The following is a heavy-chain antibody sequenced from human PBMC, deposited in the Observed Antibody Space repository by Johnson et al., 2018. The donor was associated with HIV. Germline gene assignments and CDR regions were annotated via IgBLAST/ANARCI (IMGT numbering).Heavy chain of an antibody. CDR1: GFTVSSNY. Sequence: EVQLVESGGGLIQPGGSLRLSCAASGFTVSSNYMSWVRQAPGKGLEWVSVIYSGGSTYYADSLKDRFTISRDNSKNTLYLQMNSLRAEDTAVYYCAREEGGYYDSSGYYYVGAFDIWGQGTMVTVSS. CDR3: AREEGGYYDSSGYYYVGAFDI. J-gene: IGHJ3*02. V-gene: IGHV3-53*01. CDR2: IYSGGST. D-gene: IGHD3-22*01.